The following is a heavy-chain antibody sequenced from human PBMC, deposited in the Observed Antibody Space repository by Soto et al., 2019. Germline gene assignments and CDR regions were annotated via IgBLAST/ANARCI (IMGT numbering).Heavy chain of an antibody. CDR1: GYSFTTHW. CDR2: IYPGDSDT. V-gene: IGHV5-51*01. D-gene: IGHD3-16*01. CDR3: VRGGAPGLY. J-gene: IGHJ4*02. Sequence: GESLKISCKGSGYSFTTHWIGWVRQMPGKGLEWMGVIYPGDSDTKYSPSFQGQVTISADKSINTVYLQMNSLKTEDTAMYYCVRGGAPGLYWGQGTLVTVSS.